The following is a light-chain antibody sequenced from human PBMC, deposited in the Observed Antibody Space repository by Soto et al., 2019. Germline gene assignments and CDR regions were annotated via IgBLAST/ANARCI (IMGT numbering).Light chain of an antibody. J-gene: IGKJ1*01. Sequence: SPATLSVSPGATVTLSCRASQSVSINLAWYQQKPGQAPRLLIYGASTRATGIPARFSGSGSGTEFTLTISSLQSEDSAVYYCQQYDNWPPSTFGQGTKVDNK. CDR3: QQYDNWPPST. CDR2: GAS. V-gene: IGKV3-15*01. CDR1: QSVSIN.